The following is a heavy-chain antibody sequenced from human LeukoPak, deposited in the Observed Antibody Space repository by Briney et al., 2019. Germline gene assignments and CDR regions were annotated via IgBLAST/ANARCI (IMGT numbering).Heavy chain of an antibody. Sequence: PGGSLTLSCADSGSTYSNFWMTWVRQAPGKGLEWVANIKEDGSEKYYVDPVKGRFTISRDNAKNSLYLQMNSLRADDTAVYYCARSGAARYLDSWGQGTLVTVSS. J-gene: IGHJ4*02. CDR2: IKEDGSEK. D-gene: IGHD6-6*01. V-gene: IGHV3-7*01. CDR1: GSTYSNFW. CDR3: ARSGAARYLDS.